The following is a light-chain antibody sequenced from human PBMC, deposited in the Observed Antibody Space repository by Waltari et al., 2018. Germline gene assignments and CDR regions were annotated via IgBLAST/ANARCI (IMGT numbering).Light chain of an antibody. V-gene: IGLV1-47*01. J-gene: IGLJ3*02. Sequence: QSVLTQPPSASGTPGQRVAISCSGSSSNIGSNFVYWYQQLPGTAPELLIYRNNPRPSGVPVRISGFKSGTSASLAVSGLRSEDEADFYCAAWDDSLSTWVFGGGTKLTVL. CDR1: SSNIGSNF. CDR3: AAWDDSLSTWV. CDR2: RNN.